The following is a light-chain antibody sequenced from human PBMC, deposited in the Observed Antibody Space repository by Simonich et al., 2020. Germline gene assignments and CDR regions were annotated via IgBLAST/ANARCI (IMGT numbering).Light chain of an antibody. J-gene: IGLJ3*02. CDR1: SSDVGSYNL. Sequence: QSALTQPASVSGSPGQSITISCTGTSSDVGSYNLVSWYQHHPGKAPKPMIYEGSKRPSGVSNRVSGSKSGNTASLTISGLQAEDEADYYCCSYAGSSNWVFGGGTKLTVL. CDR2: EGS. V-gene: IGLV2-23*01. CDR3: CSYAGSSNWV.